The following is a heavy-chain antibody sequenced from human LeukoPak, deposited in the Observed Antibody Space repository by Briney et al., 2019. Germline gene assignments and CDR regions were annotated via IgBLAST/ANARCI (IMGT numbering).Heavy chain of an antibody. CDR1: GGSLSSGDYY. V-gene: IGHV4-30-4*01. CDR2: IYYSGST. J-gene: IGHJ4*02. D-gene: IGHD3-22*01. CDR3: VGFQWRVSSPDSSGYYGDY. Sequence: SQTLSLTCTVSGGSLSSGDYYWSWIRQPPGKGLEWIGYIYYSGSTYYNPSLKSRVTISVDTSKNQFSLKLSSVTAADTAVYYCVGFQWRVSSPDSSGYYGDYWGQGTLVTVSS.